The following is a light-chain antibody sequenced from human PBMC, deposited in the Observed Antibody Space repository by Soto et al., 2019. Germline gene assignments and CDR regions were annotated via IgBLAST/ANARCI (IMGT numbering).Light chain of an antibody. Sequence: DIQMTQSPSSLSASVGDRVTITCRASQPITRYLNWYQQKAGKAPKLLIYATSSFESGVPSRFSGSGSGTDFTLTINSLQLEDLAIYYCQQSYSNPTFGGGTKVEIK. CDR3: QQSYSNPT. CDR2: ATS. V-gene: IGKV1-39*01. CDR1: QPITRY. J-gene: IGKJ4*01.